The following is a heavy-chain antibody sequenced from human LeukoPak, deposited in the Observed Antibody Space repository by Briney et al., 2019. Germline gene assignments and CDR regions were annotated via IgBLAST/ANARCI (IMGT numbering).Heavy chain of an antibody. CDR3: AKWGDYDVLTGYYVSDY. V-gene: IGHV3-23*01. CDR1: GFTFSNYA. Sequence: GGSLKLSCAASGFTFSNYAMSWVRQAPGKGLEWVSAITGSGGNTYHADSVKGRFTIPRDNSKNTVFLQMNGLRAEDTAVYYCAKWGDYDVLTGYYVSDYWGQGTLVTVSS. CDR2: ITGSGGNT. D-gene: IGHD3-9*01. J-gene: IGHJ4*02.